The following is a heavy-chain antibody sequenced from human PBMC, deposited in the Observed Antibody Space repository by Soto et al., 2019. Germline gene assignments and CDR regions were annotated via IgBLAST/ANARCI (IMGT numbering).Heavy chain of an antibody. CDR2: VYYSGTT. CDR1: GGSISSYY. D-gene: IGHD6-6*01. CDR3: ARAGSSWRYFCDY. V-gene: IGHV4-59*01. J-gene: IGHJ4*02. Sequence: QVQLQESGPGLVKPSETLSLTCTVSGGSISSYYWTWIRQPPGKGLEWVGYVYYSGTTYYNPSLQSRVTISVDTSKNQFSLKVKSVTAADTAIYYCARAGSSWRYFCDYWGQGSLVTVSS.